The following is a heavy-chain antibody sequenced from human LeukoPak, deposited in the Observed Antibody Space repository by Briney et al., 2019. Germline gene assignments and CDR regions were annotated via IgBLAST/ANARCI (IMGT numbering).Heavy chain of an antibody. Sequence: SVKVSCKASGGTFSSYAISWVRQAPGQGLEWMGGIIPIFGTANYAQKFQGRVTITTDESTSTAYMELSSLRSEDTAVYYCASGSPMVRGVIRNYYYMDVWGKGTTVTVSS. CDR3: ASGSPMVRGVIRNYYYMDV. CDR1: GGTFSSYA. J-gene: IGHJ6*03. V-gene: IGHV1-69*05. CDR2: IIPIFGTA. D-gene: IGHD3-10*01.